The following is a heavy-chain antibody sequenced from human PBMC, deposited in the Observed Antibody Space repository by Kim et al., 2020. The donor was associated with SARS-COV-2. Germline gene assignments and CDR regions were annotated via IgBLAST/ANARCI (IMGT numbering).Heavy chain of an antibody. D-gene: IGHD7-27*01. CDR2: IYYSGST. J-gene: IGHJ3*02. CDR1: GGSISSYY. V-gene: IGHV4-59*01. Sequence: SETLSLTCTVSGGSISSYYWSWIRQPPGKGLEWIGYIYYSGSTNYNPSHKSRVTISVDTSKNQFSLKLSSVTAADTAVYYCARAYRVQTGADAFDIWGQGTMVTVSS. CDR3: ARAYRVQTGADAFDI.